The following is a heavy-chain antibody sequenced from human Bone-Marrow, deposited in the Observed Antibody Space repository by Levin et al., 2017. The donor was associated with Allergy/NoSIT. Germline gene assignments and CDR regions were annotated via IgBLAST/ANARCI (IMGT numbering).Heavy chain of an antibody. CDR1: EFSLSTQGVG. V-gene: IGHV2-5*02. CDR2: IYWDDDK. Sequence: SGPTLVKPTQTLTLTCTLSEFSLSTQGVGVGWIRQPPGKALEWLGIIYWDDDKRFSPSLKNRLSITKDISTNQVVLEMTKMEPGETGTYFCAQWAGISGTGYFDNWGQGILVTVSS. D-gene: IGHD6-19*01. J-gene: IGHJ4*02. CDR3: AQWAGISGTGYFDN.